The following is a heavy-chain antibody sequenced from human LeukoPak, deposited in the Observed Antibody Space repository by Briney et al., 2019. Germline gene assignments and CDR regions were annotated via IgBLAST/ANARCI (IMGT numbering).Heavy chain of an antibody. CDR1: GFTFSSYG. CDR2: INHSGST. V-gene: IGHV4-34*01. Sequence: GSLRLSCAASGFTFSSYGMHWVRQPPGKGLEWIGEINHSGSTNYNPSLKSRVTISVDTSKNQFSLKLSSVTAADTAVYYCARWGTYCSSTSCHNYFDYWGQGTLVTVSS. CDR3: ARWGTYCSSTSCHNYFDY. J-gene: IGHJ4*02. D-gene: IGHD2-2*02.